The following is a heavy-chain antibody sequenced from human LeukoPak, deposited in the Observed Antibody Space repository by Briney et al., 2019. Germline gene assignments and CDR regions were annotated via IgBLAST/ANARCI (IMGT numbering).Heavy chain of an antibody. D-gene: IGHD3-22*01. V-gene: IGHV3-9*01. CDR1: GFTFDDYA. J-gene: IGHJ4*02. CDR3: AKDDSSGYYWGFDY. Sequence: GGSLRLSCAASGFTFDDYAMHWVRQAPGKGLEWVSGISWNSGSIGYADSVRGRFTVSRDNAKNSLYLQMNSLRAEDTALYYCAKDDSSGYYWGFDYWGQGTLVTISS. CDR2: ISWNSGSI.